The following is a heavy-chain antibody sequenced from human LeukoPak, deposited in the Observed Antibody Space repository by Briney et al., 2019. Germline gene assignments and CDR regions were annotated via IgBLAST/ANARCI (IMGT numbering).Heavy chain of an antibody. CDR2: ISAYNGNT. CDR3: ARLLTGYYKGHYFDY. D-gene: IGHD3-9*01. J-gene: IGHJ4*02. V-gene: IGHV1-18*01. Sequence: ASVKVSCKASGYTFTSYGISWVRQAPGQGLEWMGWISAYNGNTNYAQKLQGRVTMTTDTSTSTAYMELRSLRSDDTAVYYCARLLTGYYKGHYFDYWGQGTLVTVSS. CDR1: GYTFTSYG.